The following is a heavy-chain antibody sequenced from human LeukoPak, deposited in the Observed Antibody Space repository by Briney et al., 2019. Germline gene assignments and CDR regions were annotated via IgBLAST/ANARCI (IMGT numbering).Heavy chain of an antibody. CDR1: GFTFSSYA. V-gene: IGHV3-23*01. CDR2: ISGSGGST. D-gene: IGHD3-3*01. Sequence: GASLGLSCAASGFTFSSYAMSWVRQAPGKGLEWVSAISGSGGSTYYADSVKGRFTISRDNSKNTLYLQMNSLRAEDTAVYYCAKAHARNYDFWSGSDYYYGMDVWGQGTTVTVSS. CDR3: AKAHARNYDFWSGSDYYYGMDV. J-gene: IGHJ6*02.